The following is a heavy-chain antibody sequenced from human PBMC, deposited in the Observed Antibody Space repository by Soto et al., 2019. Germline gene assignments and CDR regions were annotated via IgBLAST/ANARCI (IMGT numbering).Heavy chain of an antibody. V-gene: IGHV3-23*01. Sequence: PGGSLILTCAASGVSFSAYPMTWVRQAPGKRLEGVSSISGSGGDTYYIDSVKGRFTISRDNSKNTVYLQMNSLRAEDTAVYYCAKILSTVTTYYYGMDVWGQGTTVTVSS. CDR1: GVSFSAYP. CDR2: ISGSGGDT. CDR3: AKILSTVTTYYYGMDV. D-gene: IGHD4-17*01. J-gene: IGHJ6*02.